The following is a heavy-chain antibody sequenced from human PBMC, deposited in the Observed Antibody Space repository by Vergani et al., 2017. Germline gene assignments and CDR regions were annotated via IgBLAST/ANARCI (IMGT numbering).Heavy chain of an antibody. CDR2: INPSGGST. J-gene: IGHJ4*02. Sequence: QVQLVQSGAEVKKPGASVKVSCKASGYTFTSYYMHWVRQAPGQGLEWMGIINPSGGSTSYAQKFQGRVTMTRDTSTSTVYVELSSLRSEDTAVYYCAREREGYDSSGYFLFDYWGQGTLVTVSS. CDR3: AREREGYDSSGYFLFDY. D-gene: IGHD3-22*01. V-gene: IGHV1-46*01. CDR1: GYTFTSYY.